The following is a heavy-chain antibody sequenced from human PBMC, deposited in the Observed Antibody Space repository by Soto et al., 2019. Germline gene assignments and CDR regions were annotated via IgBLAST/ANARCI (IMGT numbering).Heavy chain of an antibody. Sequence: VASVKVSCKASGYTFTGYYMHWVRQAPGQGLEWMGWINPNSGGTNYAQKFQGRVTMTRDTSISTAYMELSRLRSDDTAVYYCASRRLGELSNDAFDIWGQGTMVTVSS. D-gene: IGHD3-16*02. V-gene: IGHV1-2*02. CDR1: GYTFTGYY. CDR3: ASRRLGELSNDAFDI. J-gene: IGHJ3*02. CDR2: INPNSGGT.